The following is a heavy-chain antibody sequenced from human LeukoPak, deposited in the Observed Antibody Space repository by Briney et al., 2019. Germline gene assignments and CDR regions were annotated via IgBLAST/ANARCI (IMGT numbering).Heavy chain of an antibody. CDR2: ISGSGGST. J-gene: IGHJ4*02. CDR3: AKDWEIVVVPAAIPIPISFDY. Sequence: TGGSLRLSCAASGFTFSSYAMSWVRQAPGKGLEWVSAISGSGGSTYYADSVKGRFTISRDNSKNTLYLQMNSLRAEDTAVYYCAKDWEIVVVPAAIPIPISFDYWGQGTLVTVSS. D-gene: IGHD2-2*02. CDR1: GFTFSSYA. V-gene: IGHV3-23*01.